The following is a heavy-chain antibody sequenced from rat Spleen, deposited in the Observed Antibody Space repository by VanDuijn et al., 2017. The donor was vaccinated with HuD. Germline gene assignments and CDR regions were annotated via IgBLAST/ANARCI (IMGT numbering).Heavy chain of an antibody. J-gene: IGHJ3*01. Sequence: EVQLVESGGGLVQPGRSLKLSCVASGFTFNYYWMTWIRQAPGKGLEWVASITNASGGTHYADSVKGRFTISRDNAKNTQYLQMNSLQTEDTAIYFCTSPFRWFAYWGQGTLVTVSS. V-gene: IGHV5-31*01. CDR1: GFTFNYYW. CDR3: TSPFRWFAY. CDR2: ITNASGGT.